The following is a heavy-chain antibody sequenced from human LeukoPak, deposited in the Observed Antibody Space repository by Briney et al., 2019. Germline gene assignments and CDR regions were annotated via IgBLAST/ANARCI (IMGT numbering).Heavy chain of an antibody. V-gene: IGHV4-31*03. CDR3: ARDPCIAYYYDSSGYCDGGY. Sequence: SETLSLTCTVSGGSISSGGYYWSCIRQPPGKGLEWVGYIYYSGSTYYNPSLKSRVTISVDTSKNQFSLKLSSVTAADTAVYYCARDPCIAYYYDSSGYCDGGYWGQGTLVTVSS. CDR2: IYYSGST. D-gene: IGHD3-22*01. CDR1: GGSISSGGYY. J-gene: IGHJ4*02.